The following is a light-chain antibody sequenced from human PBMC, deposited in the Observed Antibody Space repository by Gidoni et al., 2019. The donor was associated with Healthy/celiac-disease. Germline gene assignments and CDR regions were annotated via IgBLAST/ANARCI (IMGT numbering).Light chain of an antibody. CDR3: QQYNSYSGFT. V-gene: IGKV1-5*03. CDR2: KAS. CDR1: QSISSW. Sequence: DIQMTQSPSTLSASVGDRVTITCRASQSISSWLAWYQQKPGKAPKLLIYKASSLESGVPSRFSGSGSGTEFTLTISSLQPDDFATYYCQQYNSYSGFTFXPXTKVDIK. J-gene: IGKJ3*01.